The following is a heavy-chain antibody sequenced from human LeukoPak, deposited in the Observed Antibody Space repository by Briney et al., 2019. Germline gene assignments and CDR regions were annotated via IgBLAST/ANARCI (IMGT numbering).Heavy chain of an antibody. CDR3: AAIFDLGLHDY. D-gene: IGHD3-3*01. CDR1: GYTFTGYY. V-gene: IGHV1-2*02. J-gene: IGHJ4*02. Sequence: ASVKVSCKASGYTFTGYYMHWVRDAPGQGLEWMGWINPNSGGTNYAQKVQGRGTMTRDTSISTAYMELSRLRSDDTAVYYCAAIFDLGLHDYWGQGTLVTVSS. CDR2: INPNSGGT.